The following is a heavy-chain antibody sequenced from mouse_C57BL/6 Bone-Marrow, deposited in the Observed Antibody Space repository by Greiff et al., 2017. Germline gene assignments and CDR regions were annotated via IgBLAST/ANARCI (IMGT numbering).Heavy chain of an antibody. Sequence: VQLQQSGAELARPGASVKLSCKASGYTFTSYGISWVKQRTGQGLEWIGEIYPRSGNTYYNEKFKGKATLTADKSSSTAYMELRSLTAEDSAVYVCARAGDGSNYFDYWGQGTTLTVSS. CDR1: GYTFTSYG. CDR3: ARAGDGSNYFDY. D-gene: IGHD3-3*01. V-gene: IGHV1-81*01. CDR2: IYPRSGNT. J-gene: IGHJ2*01.